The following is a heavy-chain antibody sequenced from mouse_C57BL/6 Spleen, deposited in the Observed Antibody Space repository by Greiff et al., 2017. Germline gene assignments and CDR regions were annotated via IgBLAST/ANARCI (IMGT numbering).Heavy chain of an antibody. V-gene: IGHV1-80*01. CDR1: GYAFSSYW. D-gene: IGHD1-1*01. Sequence: QVQLQQSGAELVKPGASVKISCKASGYAFSSYWMNWVKPRPGKGLEGIGQFYPGDGGTNYNGQFKGKATLTADKSSSTAYMQLCILTFEDSAVYICARRVITTVVAHFDYWGQGTTLTVSS. CDR2: FYPGDGGT. CDR3: ARRVITTVVAHFDY. J-gene: IGHJ2*01.